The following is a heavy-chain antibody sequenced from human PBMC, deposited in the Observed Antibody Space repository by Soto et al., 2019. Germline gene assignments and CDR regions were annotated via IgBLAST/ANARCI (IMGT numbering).Heavy chain of an antibody. Sequence: GGSLRLSCAASGFNFSNAWMNWVRQDPGKGLEWAGRIKSKTDGGTTDYAAPVKGRFTISRDDSKNTLYLQMNSLKTEDTAVYYCTTVIASGSYWIYYYYGMDVWGQGTTVPVSS. CDR3: TTVIASGSYWIYYYYGMDV. J-gene: IGHJ6*02. CDR2: IKSKTDGGTT. V-gene: IGHV3-15*07. D-gene: IGHD1-26*01. CDR1: GFNFSNAW.